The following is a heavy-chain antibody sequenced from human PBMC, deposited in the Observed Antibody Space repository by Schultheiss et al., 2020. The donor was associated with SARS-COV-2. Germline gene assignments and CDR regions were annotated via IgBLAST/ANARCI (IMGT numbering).Heavy chain of an antibody. D-gene: IGHD2-15*01. V-gene: IGHV3-23*01. CDR1: GFTFSSYA. CDR3: ARGTLLVVTAFGY. J-gene: IGHJ4*02. CDR2: ISGSAGTT. Sequence: GGSLRLSCAASGFTFSSYAMSWVRQAPGKGLEWVSAISGSAGTTYYTDSVKGRFTVSRENSKNMLYLQMNGLRAEDTAVYYCARGTLLVVTAFGYWGQGTLVTVSS.